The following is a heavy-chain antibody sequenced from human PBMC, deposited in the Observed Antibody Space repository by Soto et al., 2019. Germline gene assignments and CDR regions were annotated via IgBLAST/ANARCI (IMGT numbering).Heavy chain of an antibody. CDR3: ARAVYYDSSVIDY. D-gene: IGHD3-22*01. CDR1: GYSFTSYW. Sequence: GESLKISCKGSGYSFTSYWISWVRQMPGKGLEWMGRVDPSDSYTNYSPSFQGHVTISADKSISTAYLQWSSLKASDTAMYYCARAVYYDSSVIDYWGQGTLVTVSS. CDR2: VDPSDSYT. J-gene: IGHJ4*02. V-gene: IGHV5-10-1*01.